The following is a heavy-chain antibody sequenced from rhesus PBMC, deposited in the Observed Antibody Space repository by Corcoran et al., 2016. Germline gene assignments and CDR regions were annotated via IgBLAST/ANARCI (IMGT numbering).Heavy chain of an antibody. D-gene: IGHD1-38*01. V-gene: IGHV3S25*01. CDR2: INGGGGTT. Sequence: EVQLVESGGGLTEPGGSLRLSCAASGFTFSASWLTWVRQAPGPGLEWVSGINGGGGTTYNADSVKGRFTISRDNSKNTVSLQLNSLRAEDTAVYYCAKDMAIPGAGADFDYWGQGVLVTVSS. CDR1: GFTFSASW. J-gene: IGHJ4*01. CDR3: AKDMAIPGAGADFDY.